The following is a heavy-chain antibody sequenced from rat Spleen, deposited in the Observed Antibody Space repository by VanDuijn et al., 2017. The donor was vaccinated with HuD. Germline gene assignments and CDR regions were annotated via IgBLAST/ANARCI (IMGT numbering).Heavy chain of an antibody. J-gene: IGHJ2*01. V-gene: IGHV5-7*01. CDR3: ARRGYNNYFFDY. CDR2: ISHDGSGT. Sequence: EVRLVESGGSLVQPGRSLKLSCAASGFTFSDYYMAWVRQAPEKGLEWVATISHDGSGTDYRDSVKGRFTISRDNAKSTPYLKMDSLRSEDTATYYCARRGYNNYFFDYWGQGVMVTVSA. D-gene: IGHD1-10*01. CDR1: GFTFSDYY.